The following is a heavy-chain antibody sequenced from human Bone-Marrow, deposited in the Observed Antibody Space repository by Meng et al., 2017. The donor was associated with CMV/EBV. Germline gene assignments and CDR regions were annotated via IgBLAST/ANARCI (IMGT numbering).Heavy chain of an antibody. D-gene: IGHD1-1*01. CDR1: GFTFSSYA. Sequence: GESLKISCAASGFTFSSYAMHWVRQALGKGLEWVAVISYDGSKKYYADSVKGRFTISRDNSKNTVYLQMNSLRAEDTAVYYCARGYNWNDVGAFDLWGQGTMVTVSS. CDR2: ISYDGSKK. CDR3: ARGYNWNDVGAFDL. J-gene: IGHJ3*01. V-gene: IGHV3-30*14.